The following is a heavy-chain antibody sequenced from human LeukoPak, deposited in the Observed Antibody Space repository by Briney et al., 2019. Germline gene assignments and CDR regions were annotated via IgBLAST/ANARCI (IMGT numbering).Heavy chain of an antibody. V-gene: IGHV1-3*01. J-gene: IGHJ4*02. Sequence: ASVKVSCKASGYTFTTYTMHWVRQAPGQRLEWMGWINAGNGNTKFSQKFQGRVTITRDTSASTGYMELSRLRSDDTAVYYCARAGGPKLRFDYWGQGTLVTVSS. CDR1: GYTFTTYT. CDR3: ARAGGPKLRFDY. CDR2: INAGNGNT. D-gene: IGHD3-10*01.